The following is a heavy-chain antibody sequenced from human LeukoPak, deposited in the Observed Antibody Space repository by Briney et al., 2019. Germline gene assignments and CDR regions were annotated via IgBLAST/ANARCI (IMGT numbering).Heavy chain of an antibody. CDR2: INPSGDST. Sequence: ASVKVSCKASGYTFITYYIHWVRQAPGQGLEWMGIINPSGDSTTYAQKFQGRVTMTEDTSTDTAYMELSSLRSEDTAVYYCATGPPSQYCSSTSCYYNYFDYWGQGTLVTVSS. CDR1: GYTFITYY. V-gene: IGHV1-46*01. CDR3: ATGPPSQYCSSTSCYYNYFDY. J-gene: IGHJ4*02. D-gene: IGHD2-2*01.